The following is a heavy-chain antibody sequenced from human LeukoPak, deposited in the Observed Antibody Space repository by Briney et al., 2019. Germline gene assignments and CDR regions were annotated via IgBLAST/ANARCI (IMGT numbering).Heavy chain of an antibody. Sequence: GGSLRLSCAASGFTFSSYWMSWVRQAPGKGLEWVANIKQDGSEKYYVDSVQGRFTISRGNAKKSLYLQMNSLRAEDTAVYYCARGDSHYYDFWSGPMGYYFDYWGQGTLVTVSS. CDR1: GFTFSSYW. CDR2: IKQDGSEK. D-gene: IGHD3-3*01. V-gene: IGHV3-7*01. CDR3: ARGDSHYYDFWSGPMGYYFDY. J-gene: IGHJ4*02.